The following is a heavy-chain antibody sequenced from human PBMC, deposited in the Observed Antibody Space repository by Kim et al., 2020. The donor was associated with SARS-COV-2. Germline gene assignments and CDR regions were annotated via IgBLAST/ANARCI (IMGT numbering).Heavy chain of an antibody. CDR2: IIPIFGTA. CDR3: ARVGSSWYDGMDV. CDR1: GGTFSSYA. D-gene: IGHD6-13*01. J-gene: IGHJ6*02. V-gene: IGHV1-69*13. Sequence: SVKVSCKASGGTFSSYAISWVRQAPGQGLEWMGGIIPIFGTANYAQKFQGRVTITADESTSTAYMELSSLRSEDTAVYYCARVGSSWYDGMDVWGQGTTVTVSS.